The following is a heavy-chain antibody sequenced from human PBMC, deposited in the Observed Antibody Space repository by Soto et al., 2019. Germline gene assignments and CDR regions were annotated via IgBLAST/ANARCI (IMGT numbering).Heavy chain of an antibody. Sequence: QVQLVESGGDLVKPGGSLRLSCAASGFTFNDFFMTWIRQAPGRGPEWVASTSNSGNSVYYADSVKGRFTVSRDNAQNTLTLQMTDLRVGDTAVYYCARNTFNWFDPWGQGTLVTVSS. CDR1: GFTFNDFF. CDR3: ARNTFNWFDP. J-gene: IGHJ5*02. V-gene: IGHV3-11*01. CDR2: TSNSGNSV.